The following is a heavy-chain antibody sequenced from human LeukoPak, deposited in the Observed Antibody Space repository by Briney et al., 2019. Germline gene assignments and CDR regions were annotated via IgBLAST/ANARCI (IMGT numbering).Heavy chain of an antibody. CDR3: ARFAYCGGHCWYYFDY. D-gene: IGHD2-21*02. CDR2: INHSGST. Sequence: PSETLSLTCAVYGGSFSGYYWSWIRQPPGKGLEWIGEINHSGSTNYNPSLKSRVTISVDTSKNQSSLKLSSVTAADTAVYYCARFAYCGGHCWYYFDYWGQGSLVTVSS. CDR1: GGSFSGYY. J-gene: IGHJ4*02. V-gene: IGHV4-34*01.